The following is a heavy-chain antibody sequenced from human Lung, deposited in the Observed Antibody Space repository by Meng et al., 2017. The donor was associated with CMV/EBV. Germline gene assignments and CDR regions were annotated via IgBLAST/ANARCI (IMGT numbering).Heavy chain of an antibody. CDR1: GGSINSRDYY. V-gene: IGHV4-31*03. J-gene: IGHJ6*02. CDR3: AREGGKGDYRDYRMYYGMDV. Sequence: LXXSVSGGSINSRDYYWSWVRQYPGRGLEWVGHIYYSGATYYTPSLRSRLIISLDTSKNQFSLRLSSVTAADTAVYYCAREGGKGDYRDYRMYYGMDVWXQGTTVTVSS. D-gene: IGHD4-11*01. CDR2: IYYSGAT.